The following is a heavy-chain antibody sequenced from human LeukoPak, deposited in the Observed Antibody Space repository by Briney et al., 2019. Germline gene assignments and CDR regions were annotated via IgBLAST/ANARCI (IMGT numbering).Heavy chain of an antibody. Sequence: ASVKVSCKASGYTFTSYYMHWVRQAPGQGLEWMGWMNPNSGNTGYAQKFQGRVTMTRNTSISTAYMELSSLRSEDTAVYYCASILRGSEKGFDYWGQGTLVTVSS. V-gene: IGHV1-8*02. D-gene: IGHD6-25*01. J-gene: IGHJ4*02. CDR2: MNPNSGNT. CDR1: GYTFTSYY. CDR3: ASILRGSEKGFDY.